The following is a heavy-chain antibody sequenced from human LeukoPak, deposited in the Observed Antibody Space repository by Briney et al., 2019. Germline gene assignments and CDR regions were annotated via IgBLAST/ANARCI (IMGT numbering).Heavy chain of an antibody. Sequence: ASVTVSCKASGYTFTSYGISWVRQAPGQGLEWMGWISAYNGNTNYAQKLQGRVTMTTDTSTSTAYMELRSLRSDDTAVYYCAREAEVLLWFGESVSYYYYYYMDVWGKGTTVTISS. D-gene: IGHD3-10*01. CDR2: ISAYNGNT. V-gene: IGHV1-18*01. CDR3: AREAEVLLWFGESVSYYYYYYMDV. CDR1: GYTFTSYG. J-gene: IGHJ6*03.